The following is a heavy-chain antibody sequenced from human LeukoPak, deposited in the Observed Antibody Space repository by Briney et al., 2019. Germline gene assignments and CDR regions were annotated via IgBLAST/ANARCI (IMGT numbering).Heavy chain of an antibody. V-gene: IGHV1-69*13. CDR1: GGTFSSYA. CDR2: IIPIFGTA. CDR3: ARDPSWYFDY. Sequence: VKVSCKASGGTFSSYAISWVRQAPGQGLEWMGRIIPIFGTANYAQKFQGRVTITTDESTSAAYMELSSLRSEDTAVYYCARDPSWYFDYWGQGTLVTVSS. J-gene: IGHJ4*02.